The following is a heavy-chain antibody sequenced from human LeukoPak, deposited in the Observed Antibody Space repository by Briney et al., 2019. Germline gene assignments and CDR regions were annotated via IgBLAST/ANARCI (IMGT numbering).Heavy chain of an antibody. V-gene: IGHV3-74*03. CDR2: INSDGSST. D-gene: IGHD4-23*01. J-gene: IGHJ6*02. Sequence: PGGSLRLSCTTSGITFSDAWMSWVRQAPGKGLVWVSRINSDGSSTTYADSVRGRFTISRDNAKNTVYLQMNSLSAEDTAVYYCARDLSYGDNPYNYHYDMDLWGQGTTVTVSS. CDR1: GITFSDAW. CDR3: ARDLSYGDNPYNYHYDMDL.